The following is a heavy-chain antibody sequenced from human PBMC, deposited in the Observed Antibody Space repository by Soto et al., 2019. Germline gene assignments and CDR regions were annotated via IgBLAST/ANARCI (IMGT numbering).Heavy chain of an antibody. Sequence: ASVKVSSKASGGTFSNYAINWLRQAPGQGLEWMGGIIPIFGAANYAQKFQGRVTITADESTSTAYLDLSSLRSEDTAVYYCARPVEMATISRSYLFYWGQGTLVTVSS. J-gene: IGHJ4*02. CDR1: GGTFSNYA. CDR2: IIPIFGAA. V-gene: IGHV1-69*13. D-gene: IGHD5-12*01. CDR3: ARPVEMATISRSYLFY.